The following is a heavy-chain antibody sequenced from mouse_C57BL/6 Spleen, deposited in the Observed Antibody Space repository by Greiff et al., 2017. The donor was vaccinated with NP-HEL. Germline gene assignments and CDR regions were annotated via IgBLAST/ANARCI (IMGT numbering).Heavy chain of an antibody. CDR1: GFTFSDYG. V-gene: IGHV5-17*01. CDR2: ISSGSSTI. J-gene: IGHJ3*01. CDR3: ARSGSSYPAWFAY. Sequence: EVKLMESGGGLVKPGGSLKLSCAASGFTFSDYGMHWVRQAPEKGLEWVAYISSGSSTIYYADTVKGRFTISRDNAKNTLFLQMTSLRSEDTAMYYCARSGSSYPAWFAYWGQGTLVTVSA. D-gene: IGHD1-1*01.